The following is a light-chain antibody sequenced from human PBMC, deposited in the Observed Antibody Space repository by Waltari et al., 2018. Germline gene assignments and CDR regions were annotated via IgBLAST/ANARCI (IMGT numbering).Light chain of an antibody. V-gene: IGKV1-6*01. CDR1: QGIRND. Sequence: AIQVTQSPSSLSASVGDRVTITCRASQGIRNDLAWYQQKPGSAPKLLIYAESNLQNGVPSRFSGSGSGTDFTLTISSLQPEDFATYYCLQDYNFPWTFGQGTKVEIK. CDR2: AES. CDR3: LQDYNFPWT. J-gene: IGKJ1*01.